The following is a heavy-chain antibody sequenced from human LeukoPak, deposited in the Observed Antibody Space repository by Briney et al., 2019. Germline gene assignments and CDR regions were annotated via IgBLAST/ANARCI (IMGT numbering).Heavy chain of an antibody. CDR2: INPNSGGT. CDR3: ARELDYGDYAAPDY. Sequence: ASVKVSCKASGYTFTDHYMHWVRQAPGQGLEWMGWINPNSGGTKYAQKFQGRVTMTGDTSISTAYMDLRSLRSDDTAVYYCARELDYGDYAAPDYWGQGTLVTVSS. D-gene: IGHD4-17*01. V-gene: IGHV1-2*02. CDR1: GYTFTDHY. J-gene: IGHJ4*02.